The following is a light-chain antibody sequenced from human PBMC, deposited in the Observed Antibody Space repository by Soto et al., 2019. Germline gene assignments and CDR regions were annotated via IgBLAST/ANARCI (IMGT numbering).Light chain of an antibody. CDR1: SSDVGGYNY. J-gene: IGLJ2*01. CDR2: DVS. CDR3: SSYTSSSPVV. Sequence: QSVLTHPASVSGSPGQSITISCTGTSSDVGGYNYVSWYQQHPGKAPKLMIYDVSNRPSGVSNRFSGSKSGNTASLTISGLQADDEADYYCSSYTSSSPVVFGGGTKLTVL. V-gene: IGLV2-14*01.